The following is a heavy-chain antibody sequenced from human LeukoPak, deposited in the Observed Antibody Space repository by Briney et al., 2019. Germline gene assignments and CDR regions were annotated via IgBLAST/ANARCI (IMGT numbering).Heavy chain of an antibody. CDR1: GFTFSSYS. D-gene: IGHD5-24*01. CDR2: ITSTSSTV. J-gene: IGHJ4*02. V-gene: IGHV3-48*02. CDR3: ARVGDGYSVNYFDF. Sequence: GGSLRLSCAASGFTFSSYSMSWVRQAPGRGLEWVSYITSTSSTVYYADSVKGRFTVSRDNAKNSLYLQMNSLRDEDTAMFYCARVGDGYSVNYFDFWGQGTLVTVSS.